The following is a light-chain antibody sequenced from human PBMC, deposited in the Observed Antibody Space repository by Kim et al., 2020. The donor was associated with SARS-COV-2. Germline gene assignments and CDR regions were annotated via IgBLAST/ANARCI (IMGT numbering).Light chain of an antibody. CDR3: SAWDRSLSAWV. J-gene: IGLJ3*02. CDR2: RNN. CDR1: GNNIGYEG. V-gene: IGLV10-54*04. Sequence: QTATLNCTGNGNNIGYEGAAWLQQHQGHPPKLLSYRNNNRPSGISDRFSASRSGNTAYLTITGLQPKDETDYYCSAWDRSLSAWVFGGGTQLTVL.